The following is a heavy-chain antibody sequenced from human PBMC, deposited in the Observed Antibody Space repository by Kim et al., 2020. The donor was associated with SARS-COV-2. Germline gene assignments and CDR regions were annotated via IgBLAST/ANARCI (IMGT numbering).Heavy chain of an antibody. D-gene: IGHD6-13*01. V-gene: IGHV5-51*01. CDR1: GYRFTSYW. CDR2: VNPTDSDV. Sequence: GESLKISCRAFGYRFTSYWIGWVRQKPGKGLEWVGIVNPTDSDVKYNSAFRGQVTISADQSISTAFLQWSSLQASDTATYYCVRPGIAAGDYFFDHWGQG. CDR3: VRPGIAAGDYFFDH. J-gene: IGHJ4*02.